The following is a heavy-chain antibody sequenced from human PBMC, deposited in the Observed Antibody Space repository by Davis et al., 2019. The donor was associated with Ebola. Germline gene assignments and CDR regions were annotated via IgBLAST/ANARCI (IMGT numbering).Heavy chain of an antibody. V-gene: IGHV4-59*01. CDR2: IYYSGST. Sequence: MPSETLSLTCAVYGGSFSGYYWSWIRQPPGKGLEWIGYIYYSGSTNYNPSLKSRVTISVDTSKNQFSLKLSSVTAADTAVYYCARLVGGTIFGVVTYGMDVWGQGTTVTVSS. J-gene: IGHJ6*02. CDR1: GGSFSGYY. D-gene: IGHD3-3*01. CDR3: ARLVGGTIFGVVTYGMDV.